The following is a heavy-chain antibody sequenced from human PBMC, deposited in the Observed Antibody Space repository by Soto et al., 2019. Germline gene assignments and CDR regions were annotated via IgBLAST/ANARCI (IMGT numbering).Heavy chain of an antibody. Sequence: EVQLLESGGGLVQPGGSLRLSCAASGITISNYPMSWVRQAPGKGLEWVSGISGSGDRTYYADSAKGRFTISKDISKNSLSLQVDSLGVDDTAVYFCVKEDGGSPSTPPLWGQGTLGTVSS. J-gene: IGHJ4*02. V-gene: IGHV3-23*01. CDR2: ISGSGDRT. CDR1: GITISNYP. CDR3: VKEDGGSPSTPPL. D-gene: IGHD3-10*01.